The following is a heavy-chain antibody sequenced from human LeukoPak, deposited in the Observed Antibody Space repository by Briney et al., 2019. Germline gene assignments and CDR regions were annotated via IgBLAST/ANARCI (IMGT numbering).Heavy chain of an antibody. CDR3: ARDRAWNYFDY. Sequence: GGSLRLSCAASGFTLSTYTVHWVRQTPGKGLEWVALISNDGSRKYYAHSVEGRFTISRDNSKNTLYLQMDSLRAEDTAVYYCARDRAWNYFDYWGQGTLVTVSS. J-gene: IGHJ4*02. D-gene: IGHD3-3*01. V-gene: IGHV3-30*04. CDR2: ISNDGSRK. CDR1: GFTLSTYT.